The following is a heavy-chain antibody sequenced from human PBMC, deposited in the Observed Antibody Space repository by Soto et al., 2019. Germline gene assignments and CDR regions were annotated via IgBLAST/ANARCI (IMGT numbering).Heavy chain of an antibody. D-gene: IGHD6-19*01. Sequence: GGSLRLSCAASGFTFGTYGMHWVRQAPGKGLEWVAVISYDGSNKYYADSVKGRFTVSRDNSKNTVYLQMNSLRAEDTAVYYFAKESRTGWYYFDYWGQGALVTVS. J-gene: IGHJ4*02. CDR1: GFTFGTYG. V-gene: IGHV3-30*18. CDR3: AKESRTGWYYFDY. CDR2: ISYDGSNK.